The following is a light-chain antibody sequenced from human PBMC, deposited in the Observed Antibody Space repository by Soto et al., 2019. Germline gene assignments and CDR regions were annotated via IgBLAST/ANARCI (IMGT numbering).Light chain of an antibody. CDR3: QQENTWPPT. J-gene: IGKJ1*01. CDR1: QSVRSN. CDR2: GAS. Sequence: EIVMTQSPATLSVSPGERVTLSCRASQSVRSNLAWYQQKPGQSPRLLIYGASTRGTGIPAMFSGSGSGTEFTLTISSLPYEDCALYFCQQENTWPPTLGQGTKVDIK. V-gene: IGKV3-15*01.